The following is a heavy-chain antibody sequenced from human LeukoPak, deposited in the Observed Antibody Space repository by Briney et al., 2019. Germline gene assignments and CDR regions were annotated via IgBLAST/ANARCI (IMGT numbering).Heavy chain of an antibody. D-gene: IGHD6-13*01. V-gene: IGHV1-2*02. CDR1: GYTFTGFY. J-gene: IGHJ4*02. CDR2: INPNSGGT. CDR3: ARRIAAAGPFDY. Sequence: ASVKVSCKASGYTFTGFYMHWVRQAPGQGLEWMGWINPNSGGTNYAQKFQGRVTMTRGTSISTAYMELSRLRSDDTAVYYCARRIAAAGPFDYWGQGTLVTVSS.